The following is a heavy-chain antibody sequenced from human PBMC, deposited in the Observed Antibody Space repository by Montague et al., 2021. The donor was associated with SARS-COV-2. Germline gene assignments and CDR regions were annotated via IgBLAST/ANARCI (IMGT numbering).Heavy chain of an antibody. D-gene: IGHD5-12*01. CDR2: VYSGGTT. Sequence: TLSLTCNVSGGSMISGGYYWSWIRQPPGKGLEWIGYVYSGGTTYYNPSLKSRVTISEDMSKNSFSLRLTSVTAADTAVYYCVRDGGLRFSGGARDVWGQGTTVTVSS. CDR3: VRDGGLRFSGGARDV. CDR1: GGSMISGGYY. J-gene: IGHJ6*02. V-gene: IGHV4-31*03.